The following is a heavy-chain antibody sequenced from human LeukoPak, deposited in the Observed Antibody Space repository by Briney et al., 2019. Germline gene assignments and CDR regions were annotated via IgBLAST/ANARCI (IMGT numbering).Heavy chain of an antibody. J-gene: IGHJ6*03. CDR1: GGSISSSSYY. V-gene: IGHV4-39*01. Sequence: SETLSLTCTVSGGSISSSSYYWGWIRQPPGKGLEWIGSIYYSGSTYYNPSLKSRVTISVDTSKNQFSLKLSSVTAADTAVYYCARGIGEWWYYYYMDVWGKGTTVTTSS. CDR3: ARGIGEWWYYYYMDV. CDR2: IYYSGST. D-gene: IGHD2-15*01.